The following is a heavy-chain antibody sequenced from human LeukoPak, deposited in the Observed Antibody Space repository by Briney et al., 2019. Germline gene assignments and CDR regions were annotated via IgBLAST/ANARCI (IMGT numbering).Heavy chain of an antibody. Sequence: PSETLSLTCTVSGGSISSYYWSWIRQPPGKGLEWIGYIYYSGSTNYNPSLKSRVTISVDTSKNQYSLKLSSVTAAVTAVYYCARAGGIFGIDYWGQGTLVTVSS. CDR2: IYYSGST. V-gene: IGHV4-59*01. CDR3: ARAGGIFGIDY. D-gene: IGHD3-3*01. CDR1: GGSISSYY. J-gene: IGHJ4*02.